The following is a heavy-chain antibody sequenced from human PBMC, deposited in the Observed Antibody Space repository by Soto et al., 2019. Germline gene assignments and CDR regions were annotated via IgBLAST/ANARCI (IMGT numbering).Heavy chain of an antibody. D-gene: IGHD6-19*01. CDR3: ATVSGRYYFDY. J-gene: IGHJ4*02. V-gene: IGHV1-3*01. Sequence: QVQLVQSGAEVKKPGASVKVSCKASGYTFTSYAMHWVRQAPGQRLEWMGWINAGNGNTKYSQKFQGRVTITRDTSASTAYMELISLRSEDTAVYYWATVSGRYYFDYWGQGTLVTVSS. CDR2: INAGNGNT. CDR1: GYTFTSYA.